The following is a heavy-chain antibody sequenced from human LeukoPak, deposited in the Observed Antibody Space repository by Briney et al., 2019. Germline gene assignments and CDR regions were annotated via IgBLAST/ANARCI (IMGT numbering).Heavy chain of an antibody. Sequence: PSETLSLTCTVSGGSITSSSYYWGWIRQPPGEGLEWIGSIYYSRSTYYNPSLKSRVTISLDTSQNQFSLKLSYVTAADTAVYYCARTTYDYDSSGYSELYYFDYWGQGTLVTVSS. J-gene: IGHJ4*02. V-gene: IGHV4-39*01. D-gene: IGHD3-22*01. CDR3: ARTTYDYDSSGYSELYYFDY. CDR2: IYYSRST. CDR1: GGSITSSSYY.